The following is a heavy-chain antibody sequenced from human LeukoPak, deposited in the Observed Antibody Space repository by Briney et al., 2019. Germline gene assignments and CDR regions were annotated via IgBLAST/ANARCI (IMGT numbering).Heavy chain of an antibody. CDR1: GFTFSSYS. V-gene: IGHV3-21*01. CDR2: ISSSSSYI. J-gene: IGHJ4*02. D-gene: IGHD3-22*01. CDR3: AKVHTYYYDSSGYFDY. Sequence: GGSLRLSCAASGFTFSSYSMNWVRQAPGKGLEWVSSISSSSSYIYYADSVKGRYTISRDNAKNSLYLQMNSLRAEDTAVYYCAKVHTYYYDSSGYFDYWGQGTLVTVSS.